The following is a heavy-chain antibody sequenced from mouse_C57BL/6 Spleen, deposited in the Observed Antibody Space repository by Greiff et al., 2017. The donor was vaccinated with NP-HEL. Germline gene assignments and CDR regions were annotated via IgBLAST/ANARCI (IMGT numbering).Heavy chain of an antibody. J-gene: IGHJ2*01. Sequence: VQLQQPGAELVKPGASVKLSCKASGYTFTSYWMQWVKQRPGQGLEWIGEIDPSDSYTNYNQKFKGKATLTVDTSSSTAYMQLSSLTSEDSAVYSCARLCSTVVDDYFDYWGQGTTLTVAS. CDR2: IDPSDSYT. V-gene: IGHV1-50*01. D-gene: IGHD1-1*01. CDR1: GYTFTSYW. CDR3: ARLCSTVVDDYFDY.